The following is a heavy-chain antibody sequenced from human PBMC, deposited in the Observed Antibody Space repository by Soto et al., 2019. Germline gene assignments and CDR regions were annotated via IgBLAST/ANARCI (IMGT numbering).Heavy chain of an antibody. CDR2: FYYSGST. CDR1: GGSISSGGYY. CDR3: ARVEEVITFGGVGYGIDV. D-gene: IGHD3-16*01. J-gene: IGHJ6*02. V-gene: IGHV4-31*03. Sequence: QVQLQESGPGLVKPSPTLSLPCTVSGGSISSGGYYWSWIRQHPGKGLEWIGYFYYSGSTYYNPSLKSRVTISIDTSKNQFALKLSSVAAADTAVYYCARVEEVITFGGVGYGIDVWGQGTTVTVSS.